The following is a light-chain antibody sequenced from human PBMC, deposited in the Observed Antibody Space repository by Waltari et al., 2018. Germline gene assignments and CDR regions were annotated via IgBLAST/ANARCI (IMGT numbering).Light chain of an antibody. J-gene: IGLJ1*01. CDR3: CSYAGSGTYV. CDR1: TRDDGNYNP. V-gene: IGLV2-23*02. CDR2: EVI. Sequence: QSALTQPAPVSGPPGQYLTISHPGTTRDDGNYNPVSWYQQHPGKAPKLMICEVIKRPSGVSDRFSGSKSGNTASLTISGLQAEDEADYYCCSYAGSGTYVFGTGTKVTVL.